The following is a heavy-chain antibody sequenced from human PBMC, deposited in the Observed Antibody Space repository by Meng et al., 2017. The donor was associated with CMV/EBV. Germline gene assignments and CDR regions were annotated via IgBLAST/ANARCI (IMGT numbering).Heavy chain of an antibody. J-gene: IGHJ4*02. CDR3: ARGEIAVAAAIDY. D-gene: IGHD6-19*01. Sequence: GESLKISCAASGFTFSSYSMNWVRQAPGKGLEWVSSISSSSSYIYYADSVKGRFTISRDNAKNSLYLQMNSLRAEDTAVYYCARGEIAVAAAIDYWGQGTLVTVSS. CDR2: ISSSSSYI. V-gene: IGHV3-21*01. CDR1: GFTFSSYS.